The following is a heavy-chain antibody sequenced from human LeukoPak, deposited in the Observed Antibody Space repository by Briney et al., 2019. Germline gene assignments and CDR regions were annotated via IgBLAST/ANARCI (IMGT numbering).Heavy chain of an antibody. V-gene: IGHV4-39*01. CDR1: GGSISSSSYY. CDR3: ATRTHCSSTSCYPTPFDY. CDR2: IYYSGST. Sequence: SETLSLTCTVPGGSISSSSYYWGWIRQPPGKGLEWIGSIYYSGSTYYNPSLKSRVTISVDTSKNQFSLKLSSVTAADTAVYYCATRTHCSSTSCYPTPFDYWGQGTLVTVSS. D-gene: IGHD2-2*01. J-gene: IGHJ4*02.